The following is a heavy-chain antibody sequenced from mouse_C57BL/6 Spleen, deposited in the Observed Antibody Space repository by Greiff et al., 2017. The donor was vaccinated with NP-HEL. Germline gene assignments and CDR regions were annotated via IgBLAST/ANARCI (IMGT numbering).Heavy chain of an antibody. CDR1: GFTFSDYG. CDR3: ARKANYDGYLWYFDV. D-gene: IGHD2-3*01. Sequence: EVMLVESGGGLVKPGGSLKLSCAASGFTFSDYGMHWVRQAPEKGLEWVAYISSGSSTIYYADTVKGRFTISRDNAKNTLFLQMTSLRSEDTAMYYCARKANYDGYLWYFDVWGTGTTVTVSS. J-gene: IGHJ1*03. CDR2: ISSGSSTI. V-gene: IGHV5-17*01.